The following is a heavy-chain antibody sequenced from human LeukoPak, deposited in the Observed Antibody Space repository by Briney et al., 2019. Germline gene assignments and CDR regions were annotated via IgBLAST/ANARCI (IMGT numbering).Heavy chain of an antibody. Sequence: ASVKVSCKASGGTFSSYAISWVRQAPGQGLEWMGRIIPILGIANYAQKFQGRVTITADKSTSTAYMELSSLRSEDTGVYYCARGSCSGGSCYFDYWGQGTLVTVSS. D-gene: IGHD2-15*01. J-gene: IGHJ4*02. CDR3: ARGSCSGGSCYFDY. CDR2: IIPILGIA. CDR1: GGTFSSYA. V-gene: IGHV1-69*04.